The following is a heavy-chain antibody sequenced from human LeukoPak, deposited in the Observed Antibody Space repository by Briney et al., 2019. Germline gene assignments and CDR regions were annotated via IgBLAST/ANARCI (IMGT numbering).Heavy chain of an antibody. V-gene: IGHV4-34*01. CDR1: GGSFSGYY. CDR2: INHSGST. CDR3: GSDYYYGMDV. J-gene: IGHJ6*02. Sequence: SETLSLTCAVYGGSFSGYYWSWIRQPPGKGLEWIGEINHSGSTNYNPSLKSRVTISVDTSKNQSSLKLSSVTAADTAVYYCGSDYYYGMDVWGQGTTVTVSS.